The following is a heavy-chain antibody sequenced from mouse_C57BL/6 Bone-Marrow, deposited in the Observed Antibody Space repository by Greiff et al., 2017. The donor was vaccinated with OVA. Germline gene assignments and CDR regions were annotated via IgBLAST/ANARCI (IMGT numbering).Heavy chain of an antibody. J-gene: IGHJ4*01. CDR3: TRRAGVYYYAMDY. V-gene: IGHV6-6*01. CDR1: GFTFSDAW. D-gene: IGHD4-1*01. Sequence: EVKVEESGGGLVQPGGSMKLSCAASGFTFSDAWMDWVRQSPEKGLEWVAEIRNKANNHATYYAESVKGRFTISRDDSKSSVYLQMNSLRAEDTGIYYCTRRAGVYYYAMDYWGQGTSVTVSS. CDR2: IRNKANNHAT.